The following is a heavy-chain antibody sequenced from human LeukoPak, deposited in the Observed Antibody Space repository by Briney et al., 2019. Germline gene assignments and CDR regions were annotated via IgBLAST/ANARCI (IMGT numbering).Heavy chain of an antibody. CDR2: ISAYNGNT. D-gene: IGHD5-18*01. J-gene: IGHJ6*02. CDR1: GYTFTSYG. V-gene: IGHV1-18*01. CDR3: ARDLELWLDYYYYGMDV. Sequence: PVKVSCKASGYTFTSYGSSWVRQAPGQGRDWMGWISAYNGNTNYAQKLQGRDTMTTDTSMSTAYMELRSLRSDDTAVYYCARDLELWLDYYYYGMDVWGQGTTVTVSS.